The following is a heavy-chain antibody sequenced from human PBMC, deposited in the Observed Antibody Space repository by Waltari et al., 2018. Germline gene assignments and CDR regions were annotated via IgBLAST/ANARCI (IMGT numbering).Heavy chain of an antibody. V-gene: IGHV4-38-2*02. Sequence: QVQLQESGPGLVKPSETLSLTCTVSGYSIRSGYYWGWIRQPPGKGLEWNGSIYHSGSTYYNPSLKSRVTISVDTSKNQFSLKLSSVTAADTAVYYCASTPDCSSTSCYASWGQGTLVTVSS. D-gene: IGHD2-2*01. J-gene: IGHJ5*02. CDR3: ASTPDCSSTSCYAS. CDR2: IYHSGST. CDR1: GYSIRSGYY.